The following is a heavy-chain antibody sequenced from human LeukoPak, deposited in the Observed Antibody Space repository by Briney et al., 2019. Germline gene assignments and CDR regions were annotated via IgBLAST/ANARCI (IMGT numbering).Heavy chain of an antibody. J-gene: IGHJ4*02. CDR2: ISSSSSYI. Sequence: PGGSLRLSCAASGFTFSSYSMNWVRQAPGKGLEWVSSISSSSSYIYYADSVKGRFTISRDNAKNSLYLQMNSLRAEDTAVYYCAPQRGFRLLDRYFESWGQGTLVTVSS. CDR3: APQRGFRLLDRYFES. CDR1: GFTFSSYS. V-gene: IGHV3-21*01. D-gene: IGHD5-18*01.